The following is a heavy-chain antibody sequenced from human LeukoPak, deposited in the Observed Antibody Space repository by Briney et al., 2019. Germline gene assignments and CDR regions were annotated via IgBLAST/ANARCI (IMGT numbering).Heavy chain of an antibody. CDR3: ARDFLEDTQ. Sequence: AGGSLRLSWAGFGFTFSHYNMNWVRQAPGKGLEWVAYISGSSTIIYYADSVKGRFTVSRDNAKSSLYLQMNSLRAEDTALYYCARDFLEDTQWGQGTLVTVSS. V-gene: IGHV3-48*01. CDR2: ISGSSTII. CDR1: GFTFSHYN. J-gene: IGHJ4*02. D-gene: IGHD2-2*02.